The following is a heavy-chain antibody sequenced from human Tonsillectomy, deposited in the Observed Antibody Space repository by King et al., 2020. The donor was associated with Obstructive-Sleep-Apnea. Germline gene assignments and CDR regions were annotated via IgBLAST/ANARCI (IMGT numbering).Heavy chain of an antibody. J-gene: IGHJ6*02. D-gene: IGHD2-15*01. V-gene: IGHV4-4*02. CDR1: GGSISSSNW. Sequence: QLQESGPGLVKPSGTLSLTCAVSGGSISSSNWWRWVRQPPGKGLGWIWEIYHSGSTNYNTSPKSRVTISVYKSKNQFSLKLSSVTAADTAVYYCARGYSYYYYGMDVWGQGTTVTVSS. CDR2: IYHSGST. CDR3: ARGYSYYYYGMDV.